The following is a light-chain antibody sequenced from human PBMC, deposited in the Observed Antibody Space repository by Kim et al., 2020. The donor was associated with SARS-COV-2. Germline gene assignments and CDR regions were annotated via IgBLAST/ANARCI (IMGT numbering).Light chain of an antibody. V-gene: IGKV1-27*01. CDR3: QKYHGPQWT. J-gene: IGKJ1*01. CDR1: KGISDD. CDR2: AES. Sequence: ASVGDRVTIPCRAGKGISDDLDWYQQKTAKDPKILNAAESELEAGVPSRFSGSGSGTDFTITISSLQPEDVATYHCQKYHGPQWTFGQGTKVDIK.